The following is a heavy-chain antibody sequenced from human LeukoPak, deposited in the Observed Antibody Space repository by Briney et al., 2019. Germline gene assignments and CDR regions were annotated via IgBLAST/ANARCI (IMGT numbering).Heavy chain of an antibody. J-gene: IGHJ4*02. CDR3: VKDGDDSGWNYFDY. CDR1: GFPFSKHG. V-gene: IGHV3-30*18. Sequence: GRSLRLSCAASGFPFSKHGMHWVRQAPGKGLEWVAVISYDGRNKYYADSVKGRFTISRDNSQNTLSLQMNSLRAEDTAVYYCVKDGDDSGWNYFDYWGQGTLVTVSS. CDR2: ISYDGRNK. D-gene: IGHD6-19*01.